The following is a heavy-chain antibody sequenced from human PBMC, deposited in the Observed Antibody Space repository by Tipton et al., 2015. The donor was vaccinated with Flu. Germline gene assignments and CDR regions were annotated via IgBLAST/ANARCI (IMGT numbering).Heavy chain of an antibody. CDR3: ARNNGYSYGLNYIDY. Sequence: QLVQSGAEVKKPGASVKVSCKASGYTFTSYGISWVRQAPGQGLEGMGWISAYNGNTNHAQKLRGIVTMTSDTSTSTAYMELRSLRSDDTAVYYCARNNGYSYGLNYIDYWGRGTLVTVSS. CDR2: ISAYNGNT. J-gene: IGHJ4*02. V-gene: IGHV1-18*01. CDR1: GYTFTSYG. D-gene: IGHD5-18*01.